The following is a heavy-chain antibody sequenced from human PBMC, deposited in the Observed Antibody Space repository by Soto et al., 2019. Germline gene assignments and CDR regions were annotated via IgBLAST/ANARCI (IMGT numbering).Heavy chain of an antibody. Sequence: QVQLVQSGAEVKKPGSSVKVSCKASGGTFRNYAISWVRQAPGQGLEWMGGIIPIFGTTNYAQKFEGSVTISEGEPTKTAYMDLSSLRTGATAVYYCARGNRYTGDDVWGKRNGFDHWWKSTPGTVSS. CDR1: GGTFRNYA. V-gene: IGHV1-69*12. CDR3: ARGNRYTGDDVWGKRNGFDH. CDR2: IIPIFGTT. J-gene: IGHJ4*02. D-gene: IGHD3-16*01.